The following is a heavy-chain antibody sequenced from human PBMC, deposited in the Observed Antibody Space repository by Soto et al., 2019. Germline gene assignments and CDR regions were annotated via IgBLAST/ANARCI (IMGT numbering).Heavy chain of an antibody. CDR3: ARNGFVAVFFPIPPDY. Sequence: GGSLRLSCAASAFTFTNYTMNWVRQAPGKGLEWVSSISSTGNYIYYADSVKGRFTISRDNAKNSLYLQMNSLRAEDTAVYYCARNGFVAVFFPIPPDYWGQGTLVTVSS. D-gene: IGHD2-21*01. V-gene: IGHV3-21*01. CDR1: AFTFTNYT. J-gene: IGHJ4*02. CDR2: ISSTGNYI.